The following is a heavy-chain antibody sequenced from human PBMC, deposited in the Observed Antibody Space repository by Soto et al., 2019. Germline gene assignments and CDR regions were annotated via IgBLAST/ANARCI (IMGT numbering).Heavy chain of an antibody. CDR3: AGRSGSSDY. J-gene: IGHJ4*02. CDR1: GFTFSNYT. D-gene: IGHD3-10*01. V-gene: IGHV3-30*04. CDR2: ISYDEIDK. Sequence: PGGSLRLSCAASGFTFSNYTMHWVRQAPGKGLEWVALISYDEIDKYFADAVKGRFTISRDNSKNTLYLQMDSLRAGDTAVYYCAGRSGSSDYWGRGTLVTVSS.